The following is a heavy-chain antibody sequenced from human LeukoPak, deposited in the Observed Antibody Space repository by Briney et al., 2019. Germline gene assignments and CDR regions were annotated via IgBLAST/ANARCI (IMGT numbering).Heavy chain of an antibody. Sequence: SQTLSLTCTVSGGSISSGSYYWSWIRQPAGKGLEWIGRIYTSGSTNYNPSLKSRVTISVDTSKNQFSLKLSSVTAADTAVYYCASTTDNRHYYDSSVAHWGQGTLITVSS. CDR2: IYTSGST. J-gene: IGHJ4*02. D-gene: IGHD3-22*01. CDR1: GGSISSGSYY. V-gene: IGHV4-61*02. CDR3: ASTTDNRHYYDSSVAH.